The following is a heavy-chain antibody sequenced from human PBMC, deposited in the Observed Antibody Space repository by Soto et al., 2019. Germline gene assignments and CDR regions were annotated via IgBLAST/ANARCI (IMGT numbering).Heavy chain of an antibody. CDR1: GFTFSSYG. V-gene: IGHV3-30*18. Sequence: GGSLRLSCAASGFTFSSYGMHWVRQAPGKGLEWVAVISYDGSNKCYADSVKGRFTISRDNSKNTLYLQMNSLRAEDTAVYYCAKRMARGEHYYYYGMDVWGQGTTVTVSS. CDR2: ISYDGSNK. CDR3: AKRMARGEHYYYYGMDV. D-gene: IGHD3-10*01. J-gene: IGHJ6*02.